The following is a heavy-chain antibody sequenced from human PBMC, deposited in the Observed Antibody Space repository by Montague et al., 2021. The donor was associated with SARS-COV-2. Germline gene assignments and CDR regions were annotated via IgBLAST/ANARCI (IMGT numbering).Heavy chain of an antibody. V-gene: IGHV4-59*01. D-gene: IGHD5-24*01. CDR1: GGSINSSY. J-gene: IGHJ5*01. CDR3: AREDRWNWFDY. Sequence: SETLSLTCTVSGGSINSSYWSWIRQPPGKGLEWIGYIYYRGSTNYNPPLKTRVTISVDTSKNQFSLKLNSMTAADTAVYYCAREDRWNWFDYWGQGSLVIVSS. CDR2: IYYRGST.